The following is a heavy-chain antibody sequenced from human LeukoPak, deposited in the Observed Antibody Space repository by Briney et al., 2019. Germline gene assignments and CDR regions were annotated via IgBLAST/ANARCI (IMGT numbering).Heavy chain of an antibody. D-gene: IGHD4-11*01. J-gene: IGHJ4*02. V-gene: IGHV3-43*02. CDR2: ISGDGGTT. Sequence: SGGSLRLSCAASGFAFRDFSMHWVRQAPGKGLEWVSLISGDGGTTHYGDSAKGRFTISRDNSKNSLYLQMSSLRVEDAAFYYCAKGNNSISFTFDYWGQATLVTVSS. CDR3: AKGNNSISFTFDY. CDR1: GFAFRDFS.